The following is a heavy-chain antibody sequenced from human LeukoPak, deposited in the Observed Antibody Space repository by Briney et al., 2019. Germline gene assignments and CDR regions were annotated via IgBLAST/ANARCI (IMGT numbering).Heavy chain of an antibody. CDR1: GGSFSGYY. Sequence: SETLSLTCAVYGGSFSGYYWSWIRQPPGKGLEWIGEINHSGSTNYNPSPKSRVTISVDTSKNQFSLKLSSVTAADTAVYYCARGPNYYDSSGGRLDAFDIWGQGTMVTVSS. CDR2: INHSGST. V-gene: IGHV4-34*01. D-gene: IGHD3-22*01. CDR3: ARGPNYYDSSGGRLDAFDI. J-gene: IGHJ3*02.